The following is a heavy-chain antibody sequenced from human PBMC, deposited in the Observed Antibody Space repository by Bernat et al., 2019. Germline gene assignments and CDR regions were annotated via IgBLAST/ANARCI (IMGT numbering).Heavy chain of an antibody. D-gene: IGHD3/OR15-3a*01. Sequence: EVQLVQSGAEVKKPGESLKISCQGSGYSFTSYWIGWVRQMPGKGLEWMGIIYPGDSDTTNSPSFQGQVTISADKSSSTAYLQWISLKASDTAMYCCARHGAYKFWTAGGFDYWGQGTLVTVSS. V-gene: IGHV5-51*01. J-gene: IGHJ4*02. CDR1: GYSFTSYW. CDR3: ARHGAYKFWTAGGFDY. CDR2: IYPGDSDT.